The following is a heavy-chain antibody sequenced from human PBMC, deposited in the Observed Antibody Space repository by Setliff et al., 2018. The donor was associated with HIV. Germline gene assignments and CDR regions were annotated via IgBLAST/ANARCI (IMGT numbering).Heavy chain of an antibody. V-gene: IGHV2-5*01. J-gene: IGHJ4*02. CDR3: AYSGRQLRGPYFDF. CDR2: IYWNNNK. CDR1: GLSLSTSGVG. Sequence: SGLPGEPTQTLTLTCTFSGLSLSTSGVGVGWIRQSPGKALEWLAFIYWNNNKHYSTSLKSRLTVTKDTSKNRVVFTMTNMDPVDTATYYCAYSGRQLRGPYFDFWGQGTPVTVSS. D-gene: IGHD1-1*01.